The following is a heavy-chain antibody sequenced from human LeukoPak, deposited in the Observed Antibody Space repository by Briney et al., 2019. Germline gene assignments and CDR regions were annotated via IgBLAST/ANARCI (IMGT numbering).Heavy chain of an antibody. CDR2: ITSSGTYI. Sequence: GGSLRLSCATSGFTFNNYNMNWFRQAPGRALEWFSSITSSGTYIFYADSVKGRFTISRDNAKNSLYLQMNSLGPEDTAVYYCARDPYSGNYGNHYYYYMDVWGKGTTVTISS. CDR3: ARDPYSGNYGNHYYYYMDV. J-gene: IGHJ6*03. D-gene: IGHD1-26*01. CDR1: GFTFNNYN. V-gene: IGHV3-21*01.